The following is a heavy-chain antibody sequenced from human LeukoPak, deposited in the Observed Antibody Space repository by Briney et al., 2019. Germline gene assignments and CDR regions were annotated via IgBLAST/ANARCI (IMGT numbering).Heavy chain of an antibody. J-gene: IGHJ3*02. CDR3: ARSLPPYYYDSSGHNAFDI. CDR2: ISSSGSTI. Sequence: GGSLRLSCAASGFTFSSYEMNWVRQAPGKGLEWVSYISSSGSTIYYADSVKGRFTISRDNAKNSLYLQMNSLRAEDTAVYYCARSLPPYYYDSSGHNAFDIWGQGTVVTVSS. V-gene: IGHV3-48*03. D-gene: IGHD3-22*01. CDR1: GFTFSSYE.